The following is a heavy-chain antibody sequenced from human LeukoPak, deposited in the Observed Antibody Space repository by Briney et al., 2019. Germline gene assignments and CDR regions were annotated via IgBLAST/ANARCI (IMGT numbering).Heavy chain of an antibody. J-gene: IGHJ4*02. CDR1: GGSISSYY. CDR2: IYYSGST. D-gene: IGHD4-17*01. V-gene: IGHV4-59*01. CDR3: ARDSGDYGDYYFDY. Sequence: SETLSLTCTVSGGSISSYYWSWIRQPPGKGLEWIGYIYYSGSTNYNPSLKSRVTISVDTSKNQFSLKLSSVTAADTAVYYCARDSGDYGDYYFDYWGQGTLVTVSS.